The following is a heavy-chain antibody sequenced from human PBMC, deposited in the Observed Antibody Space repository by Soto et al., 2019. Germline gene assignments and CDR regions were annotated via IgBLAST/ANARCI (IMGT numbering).Heavy chain of an antibody. J-gene: IGHJ6*02. CDR3: ARYGSGYRIIGSPLDV. CDR2: IIPIFGTA. D-gene: IGHD3-3*01. V-gene: IGHV1-69*13. CDR1: GDTFSSYA. Sequence: SVKVSCKASGDTFSSYALSWVRQAPGQGLEWMGGIIPIFGTANYAQKFQGRVTITADESTSTAYMELSSLRSEDTAVYYCARYGSGYRIIGSPLDVWGQGTSVTVSS.